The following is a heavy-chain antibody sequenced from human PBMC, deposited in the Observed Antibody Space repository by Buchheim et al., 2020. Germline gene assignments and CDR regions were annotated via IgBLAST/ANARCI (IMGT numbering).Heavy chain of an antibody. CDR2: INHSGST. V-gene: IGHV4-34*01. Sequence: QVQLQQWGAGLLKPSETLSLTCAVYGGSFSGYYWSWIRQPPGKGLEWIGEINHSGSTNYNPTLKSRVTISLDTSNNQFSLTLSSVTAAETAVYYCAREKGDDYVWGSYRRNWFDPWGQGTL. CDR1: GGSFSGYY. CDR3: AREKGDDYVWGSYRRNWFDP. D-gene: IGHD3-16*02. J-gene: IGHJ5*02.